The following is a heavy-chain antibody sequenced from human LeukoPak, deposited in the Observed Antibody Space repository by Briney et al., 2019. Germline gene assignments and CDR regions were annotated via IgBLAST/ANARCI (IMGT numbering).Heavy chain of an antibody. Sequence: SRTLSLTCAVSGGSISSGGYSWSWIRQPPGKGLEWIGYIYHSGSTYYNPSLKSRVTISVDRSKNQFSLKLSSVTAADTAMYYCAGGFHYYASGAFDFWGQGTLVTVSS. D-gene: IGHD3-10*01. V-gene: IGHV4-30-2*01. CDR3: AGGFHYYASGAFDF. J-gene: IGHJ4*02. CDR1: GGSISSGGYS. CDR2: IYHSGST.